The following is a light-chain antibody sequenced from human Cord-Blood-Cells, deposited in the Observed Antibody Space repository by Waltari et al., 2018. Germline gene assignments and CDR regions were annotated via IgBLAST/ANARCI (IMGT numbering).Light chain of an antibody. Sequence: SVLPQPPSVSGAPGQRVTIPCTRSSSNIGAGSDVPWYQQLPGTAPKLLIYGNSNRPSGDPDRFSGSKSGTSASLAITGLQAEDEADYYCQSYDSSLSGWVFGGGTKLTVL. CDR3: QSYDSSLSGWV. CDR1: SSNIGAGSD. J-gene: IGLJ3*02. CDR2: GNS. V-gene: IGLV1-40*01.